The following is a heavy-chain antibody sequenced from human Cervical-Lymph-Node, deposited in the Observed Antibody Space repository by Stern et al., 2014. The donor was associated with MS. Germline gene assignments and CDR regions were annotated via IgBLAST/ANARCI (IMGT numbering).Heavy chain of an antibody. V-gene: IGHV4-59*01. D-gene: IGHD2-15*01. CDR1: GGSFNNYY. CDR3: ARVDDCSGGTCFSTSWFDP. J-gene: IGHJ5*02. Sequence: VQLVQSGPGLVKPSETLSLTCTVSGGSFNNYYWSWIRQPPGKGLEWIGYIYQDGSTKSNPSLKSRVTISLHTSKKQFSLRLTSVTAADTAVYYCARVDDCSGGTCFSTSWFDPWGQGTLVTVSS. CDR2: IYQDGST.